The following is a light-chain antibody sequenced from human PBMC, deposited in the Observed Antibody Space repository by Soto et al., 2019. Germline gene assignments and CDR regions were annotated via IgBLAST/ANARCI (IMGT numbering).Light chain of an antibody. Sequence: DIQMTQSPSSLSASAGDRVTITCQATQVITNYLNWYQQKPGKAPKLLIYDASNLETGVPSRFSGSGSGTEFTLTISSLLPEDFATYFCQQSYSTPSLTFGGGTKVDIK. V-gene: IGKV1-39*01. CDR3: QQSYSTPSLT. CDR2: DAS. J-gene: IGKJ4*01. CDR1: QVITNY.